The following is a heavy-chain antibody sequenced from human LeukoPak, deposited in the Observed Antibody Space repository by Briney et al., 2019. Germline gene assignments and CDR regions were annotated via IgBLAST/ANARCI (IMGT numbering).Heavy chain of an antibody. CDR1: GYTFTNYG. D-gene: IGHD3-10*01. CDR2: TSTHNGNK. J-gene: IGHJ4*02. V-gene: IGHV1-18*01. CDR3: ARDLRRGSYYDGHYLQF. Sequence: GASVKVSCKASGYTFTNYGFSWVRQAPGQGLEWMGWTSTHNGNKMYAQSLQGRVTVTTDTSTSTTYMELTSLRSDDTAVYYCARDLRRGSYYDGHYLQFWSQGILVTVSS.